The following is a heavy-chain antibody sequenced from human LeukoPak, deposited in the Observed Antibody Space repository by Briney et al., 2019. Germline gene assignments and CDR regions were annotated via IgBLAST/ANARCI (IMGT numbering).Heavy chain of an antibody. CDR2: IYYSGST. CDR3: ARALLEKKTWRTAMVRDIPTYYYYYYMDV. J-gene: IGHJ6*03. D-gene: IGHD5-18*01. V-gene: IGHV4-39*07. CDR1: GGSISSSSYY. Sequence: SETLSLTCTVSGGSISSSSYYWGWIRQPPGKGLEWIGSIYYSGSTYYNPSLKSRVTISVDTSKNQFSLKLSSVTAADTAVYYCARALLEKKTWRTAMVRDIPTYYYYYYMDVWGKGTTVTVSS.